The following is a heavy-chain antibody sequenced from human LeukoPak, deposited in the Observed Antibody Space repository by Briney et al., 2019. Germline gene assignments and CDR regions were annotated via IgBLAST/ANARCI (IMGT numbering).Heavy chain of an antibody. J-gene: IGHJ4*02. CDR3: ARLGYDILTGYLYYFDY. CDR2: ISAYNGNT. V-gene: IGHV1-18*01. CDR1: RYTFTSYG. D-gene: IGHD3-9*01. Sequence: ASVKVSCKASRYTFTSYGISWLRQAPGQGLEWMGWISAYNGNTNYAQKLQGRVTMTTDTSTSTAYMELRSLRSDDTAVYYCARLGYDILTGYLYYFDYWGQGTLVTVSS.